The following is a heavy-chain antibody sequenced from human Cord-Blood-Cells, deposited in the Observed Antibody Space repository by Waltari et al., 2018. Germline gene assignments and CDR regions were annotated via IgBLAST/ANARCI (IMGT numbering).Heavy chain of an antibody. J-gene: IGHJ3*02. CDR2: IRYDGSNK. Sequence: QVQLVESGGGVVQPGGSLRLSCAASGFTFRSSGMHWVRQAPGKGLEWVAFIRYDGSNKYYADSVKGRFTISRDNSKNTLYLQMNSLRAEDTAVYYCAKELDKYAFDIWGQGTMVTVSS. V-gene: IGHV3-30*02. CDR3: AKELDKYAFDI. D-gene: IGHD2-2*03. CDR1: GFTFRSSG.